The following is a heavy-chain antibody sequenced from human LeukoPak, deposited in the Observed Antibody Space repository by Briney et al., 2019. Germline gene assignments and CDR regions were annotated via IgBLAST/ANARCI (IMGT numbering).Heavy chain of an antibody. Sequence: SETLSLTCTVSGGSISSYYWSWIRQPPGKGLEWIGYIYYSGSTYYNPSLKSRVTISVDTSKNQFSLKLSSVTAADTAVYYCARHDYDSSGYYPDPYWFDPWGQGTLVTVSS. V-gene: IGHV4-59*08. CDR1: GGSISSYY. D-gene: IGHD3-22*01. CDR2: IYYSGST. CDR3: ARHDYDSSGYYPDPYWFDP. J-gene: IGHJ5*02.